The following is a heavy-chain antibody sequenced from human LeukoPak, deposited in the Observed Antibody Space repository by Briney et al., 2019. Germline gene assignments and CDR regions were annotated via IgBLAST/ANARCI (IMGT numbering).Heavy chain of an antibody. CDR3: ARMAYYYDSDGYSQLDY. CDR1: GGSISSYY. Sequence: PSETLSLTCTVSGGSISSYYWSWIRQPPGKGLEWIGNIYTSGSTNYSPSLKSRLTIPLDTSKNQFSLKLSSVTAADTAVYYCARMAYYYDSDGYSQLDYWGQGTLVTVSS. V-gene: IGHV4-59*01. J-gene: IGHJ4*02. CDR2: IYTSGST. D-gene: IGHD3-22*01.